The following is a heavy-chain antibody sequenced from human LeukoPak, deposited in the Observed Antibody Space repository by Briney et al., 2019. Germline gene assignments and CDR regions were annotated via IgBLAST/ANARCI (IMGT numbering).Heavy chain of an antibody. CDR3: ASTDILTGTTFDY. Sequence: KPSETLSLTCTVSGGSVSSYYWSWIRQPPGKGLEWIGYIYYSGSTNYNPSLKSRVTISVDTSKNQLSLKLSSVTAADTAVYYCASTDILTGTTFDYWGQGTLVTVSS. V-gene: IGHV4-59*02. CDR2: IYYSGST. D-gene: IGHD3-9*01. J-gene: IGHJ4*02. CDR1: GGSVSSYY.